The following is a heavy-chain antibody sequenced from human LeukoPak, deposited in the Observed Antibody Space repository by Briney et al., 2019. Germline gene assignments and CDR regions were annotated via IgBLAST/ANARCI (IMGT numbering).Heavy chain of an antibody. Sequence: GGSLRLSCAASGFTFSSYWMSWVRQAPGKGLEWVSVIYSGGTTESADSVRGRFTISRDSSKNTLYLQMNSLRAEDTAVYYCATAPSSLVDYWGQGTLVTVSS. D-gene: IGHD2-2*01. CDR2: IYSGGTT. CDR1: GFTFSSYW. V-gene: IGHV3-53*01. J-gene: IGHJ4*02. CDR3: ATAPSSLVDY.